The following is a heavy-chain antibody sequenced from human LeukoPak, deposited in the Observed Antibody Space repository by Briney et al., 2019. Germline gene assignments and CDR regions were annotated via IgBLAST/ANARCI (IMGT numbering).Heavy chain of an antibody. Sequence: GGSLRLSCAASGFTFSRYAMHWVRQAPGKGLEWVAVISYDGGNKYYADSVKGRFTISRDKSNNTLYLQMNSLRAEDTAVYYCARDLGELLFHGAFDIWGQGTMVTVSS. CDR2: ISYDGGNK. J-gene: IGHJ3*02. V-gene: IGHV3-30*04. CDR1: GFTFSRYA. CDR3: ARDLGELLFHGAFDI. D-gene: IGHD3-10*01.